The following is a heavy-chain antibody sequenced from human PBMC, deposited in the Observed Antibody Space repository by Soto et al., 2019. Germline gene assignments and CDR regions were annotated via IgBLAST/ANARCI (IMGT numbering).Heavy chain of an antibody. CDR3: AHRLERNDAFDI. Sequence: QITLKESGPTLVKPTQTLTLTCTFSGFSLSTSGVGVGWIRQPPGKALEWLALIYWDDDKRYSPSLKSRLTITKDTAKNQVVLTMTNMDPVDTATYFCAHRLERNDAFDIWGQGTMVTVSS. D-gene: IGHD1-1*01. J-gene: IGHJ3*02. V-gene: IGHV2-5*02. CDR1: GFSLSTSGVG. CDR2: IYWDDDK.